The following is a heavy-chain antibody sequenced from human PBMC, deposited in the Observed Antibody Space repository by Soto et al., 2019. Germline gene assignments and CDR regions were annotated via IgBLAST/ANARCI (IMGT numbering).Heavy chain of an antibody. J-gene: IGHJ6*02. CDR2: ISGSGTS. CDR1: GFTFSSYP. V-gene: IGHV3-23*01. Sequence: GGSLRLSCAASGFTFSSYPMVWVRQAPGKGLEAISSISGSGTSYYVDSVKGRFTISRDNSENTLYLQMNSLRAEDTAVYYCAKVITTDIAYWYGMDVWGQGT. CDR3: AKVITTDIAYWYGMDV. D-gene: IGHD1-26*01.